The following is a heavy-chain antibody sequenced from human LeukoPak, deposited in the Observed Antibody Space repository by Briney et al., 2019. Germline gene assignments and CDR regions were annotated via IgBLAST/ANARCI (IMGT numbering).Heavy chain of an antibody. CDR1: GYTFTSYD. CDR2: MNPNSGNT. D-gene: IGHD3-3*01. CDR3: ARGPYYDFWSGYYHYYYYGMDV. Sequence: ASVKVSCKASGYTFTSYDINWVRQATGQGLEWMGWMNPNSGNTGYAQKFQGRVTMTRNTSISTAYMELSSLRSEDTAVYYCARGPYYDFWSGYYHYYYYGMDVWGQGTTVTASS. J-gene: IGHJ6*02. V-gene: IGHV1-8*01.